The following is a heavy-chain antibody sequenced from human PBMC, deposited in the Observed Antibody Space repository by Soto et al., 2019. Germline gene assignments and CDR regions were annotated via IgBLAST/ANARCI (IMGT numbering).Heavy chain of an antibody. CDR3: GIQLWLRNRYYYYGMDV. CDR1: GGTFSSYA. Sequence: GASVKVSCKASGGTFSSYAISWVRQAPGQGLEWMGGIIPIFGTANYAQKFQGRVTITADESTSTAYMELSSLRSEGTAVYYCGIQLWLRNRYYYYGMDVWGQGTTVTVSS. V-gene: IGHV1-69*13. J-gene: IGHJ6*02. CDR2: IIPIFGTA. D-gene: IGHD5-18*01.